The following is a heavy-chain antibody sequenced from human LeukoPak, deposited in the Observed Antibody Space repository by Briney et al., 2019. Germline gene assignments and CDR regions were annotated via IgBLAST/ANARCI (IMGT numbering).Heavy chain of an antibody. Sequence: PGGSLRLSCAASGFTFSDYWMHWVRQAPGKGLVWVSRINSDGSSTTHADSVKGRFTVSRDNAKNTLYLQMDSLRAEDSAVYYCARGSVHDTSGYYSDYWGQGILATVSS. V-gene: IGHV3-74*01. CDR2: INSDGSST. D-gene: IGHD3-22*01. J-gene: IGHJ4*02. CDR3: ARGSVHDTSGYYSDY. CDR1: GFTFSDYW.